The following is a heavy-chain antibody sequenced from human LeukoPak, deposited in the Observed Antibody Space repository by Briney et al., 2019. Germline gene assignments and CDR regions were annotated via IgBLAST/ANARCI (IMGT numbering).Heavy chain of an antibody. J-gene: IGHJ4*02. CDR3: ARVGGSYYLFAH. CDR2: INPSGGNT. D-gene: IGHD1-26*01. V-gene: IGHV1-46*01. CDR1: GYTFTSYY. Sequence: ASVKVSCKASGYTFTSYYFHWVRQAPGQGLEWMELINPSGGNTNYAQKFQGRVTVTRDTSTSTVYMELSSLRSNDTAVYYCARVGGSYYLFAHWGQGTLVTVSS.